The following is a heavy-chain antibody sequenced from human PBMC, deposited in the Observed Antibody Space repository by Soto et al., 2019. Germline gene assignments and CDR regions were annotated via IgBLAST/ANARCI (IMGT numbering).Heavy chain of an antibody. CDR2: INAGNGNT. CDR1: GYTFTSYA. V-gene: IGHV1-3*01. D-gene: IGHD6-13*01. Sequence: QVQLVQSGAEVKKPGASVKVSCKASGYTFTSYAMHWVRQAPGQRLEWMGWINAGNGNTKYSQKFPGRVTTTRDTSASTAYLELSSLSSEDTAVYYGATPHFSSSYYLGYWGQGTLVTVSS. CDR3: ATPHFSSSYYLGY. J-gene: IGHJ4*02.